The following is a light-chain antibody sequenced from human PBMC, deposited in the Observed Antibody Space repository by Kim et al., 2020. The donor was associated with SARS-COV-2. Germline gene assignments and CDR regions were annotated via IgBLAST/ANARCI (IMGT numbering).Light chain of an antibody. CDR2: RNN. CDR3: AAWDDSLSGPRV. CDR1: SSNIGSHY. Sequence: MGTISFSGSSSNIGSHYVYWYQQLPGTAPKLLIYRNNQRPSGVPDRFSGSKSGTSASLAISGLRSEDEADYYCAAWDDSLSGPRVFGGGTQLTVL. V-gene: IGLV1-47*01. J-gene: IGLJ3*02.